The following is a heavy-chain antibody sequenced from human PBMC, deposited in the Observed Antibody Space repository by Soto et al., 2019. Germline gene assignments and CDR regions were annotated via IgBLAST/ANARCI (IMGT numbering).Heavy chain of an antibody. CDR2: VDSSGST. D-gene: IGHD1-26*01. V-gene: IGHV4-59*04. CDR3: ARLLTY. CDR1: GASMSSYF. J-gene: IGHJ4*01. Sequence: SETLSLTCTVSGASMSSYFWTWSRQSPGKGLQWIGYVDSSGSTYYNPSLKSRVTISVDTSKNQFFLKLTSVTAADTAVYYCARLLTYWGHGILVTVSS.